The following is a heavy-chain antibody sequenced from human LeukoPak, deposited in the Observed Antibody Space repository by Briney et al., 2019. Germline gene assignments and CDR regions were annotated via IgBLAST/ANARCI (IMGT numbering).Heavy chain of an antibody. CDR3: AKDAIAAAGDFDY. CDR2: ISGSGGGT. V-gene: IGHV3-23*01. CDR1: GFTFNKYT. Sequence: GGSLRLSCAASGFTFNKYTMNWVRQAPGKGLEWVSTISGSGGGTYYADSVKGRFTISRDNSKNTLYLQMNSLRAEDTAVYYCAKDAIAAAGDFDYWGQGTLVTVSS. D-gene: IGHD6-13*01. J-gene: IGHJ4*02.